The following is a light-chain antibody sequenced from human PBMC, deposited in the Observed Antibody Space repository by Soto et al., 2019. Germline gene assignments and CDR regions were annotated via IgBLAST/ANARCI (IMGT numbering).Light chain of an antibody. CDR3: QQYSAYPLT. J-gene: IGKJ4*01. V-gene: IGKV1-5*03. Sequence: DIQLTQSPSSLSASVGDRVTITCRASQNINGYLAWYQQKPGQAPKLLIYWASSLISGVPSRFTGGESGTEFTLTISSLQPDDFATYYCQQYSAYPLTFGGGTKV. CDR1: QNINGY. CDR2: WAS.